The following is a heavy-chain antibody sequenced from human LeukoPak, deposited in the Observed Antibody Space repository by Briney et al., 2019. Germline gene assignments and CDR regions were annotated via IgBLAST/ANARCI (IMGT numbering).Heavy chain of an antibody. V-gene: IGHV3-33*06. J-gene: IGHJ4*02. Sequence: GGSLRLFCAASGFTFSSYGMHWVRQAPGKGLEWVAVIWYDGSNKYYADSVKGRFTTSRDNSKNTLYLQMNSLRAEDTAVYYCAKDRAGGYDSGGIDYWGQGTLVTVSS. CDR2: IWYDGSNK. D-gene: IGHD5-12*01. CDR3: AKDRAGGYDSGGIDY. CDR1: GFTFSSYG.